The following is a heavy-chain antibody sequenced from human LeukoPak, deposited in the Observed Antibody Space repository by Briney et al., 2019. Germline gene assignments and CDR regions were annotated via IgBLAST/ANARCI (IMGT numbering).Heavy chain of an antibody. CDR3: ARESAYCSGASCYLDF. J-gene: IGHJ4*02. D-gene: IGHD2-15*01. CDR1: GFTISTYE. Sequence: GGSLSLSCAPSGFTISTYEMNWVRQAPGKGREWVAYITSSGRTRYYADSVKGRFTISKDNAKNSLYLQMNSLRAEDTAVYYCARESAYCSGASCYLDFWGQGTLVTVSS. CDR2: ITSSGRTR. V-gene: IGHV3-48*03.